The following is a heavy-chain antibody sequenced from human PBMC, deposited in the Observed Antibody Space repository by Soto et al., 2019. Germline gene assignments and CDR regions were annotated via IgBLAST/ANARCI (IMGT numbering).Heavy chain of an antibody. CDR3: AGGRLTSYYYYGMDV. V-gene: IGHV1-18*01. CDR2: ISAYNGNA. J-gene: IGHJ6*02. CDR1: GYTFTSYG. Sequence: ASVKVSCKASGYTFTSYGISRVRQAPGQGLEWMGWISAYNGNANYAQKLQGRVTMTTDTSTSTAYMELRSLRSDDTAVYYCAGGRLTSYYYYGMDVWGQGTTVTVSS. D-gene: IGHD3-10*01.